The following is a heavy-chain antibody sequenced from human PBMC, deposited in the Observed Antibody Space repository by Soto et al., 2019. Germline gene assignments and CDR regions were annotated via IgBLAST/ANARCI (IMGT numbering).Heavy chain of an antibody. J-gene: IGHJ4*02. V-gene: IGHV1-3*01. CDR3: ARKDFYLSGIYYFDS. CDR2: INPGNGDR. D-gene: IGHD3-10*01. Sequence: QVQLVQSGAEVKKPGASVKVSCKASGYTFTTYPIHWVRQAPGQGLEWMGWINPGNGDRDYLKKFQGRVTVTRDTSASTAYMELSSLTSEDTAVYYCARKDFYLSGIYYFDSWGQGTLVTVSS. CDR1: GYTFTTYP.